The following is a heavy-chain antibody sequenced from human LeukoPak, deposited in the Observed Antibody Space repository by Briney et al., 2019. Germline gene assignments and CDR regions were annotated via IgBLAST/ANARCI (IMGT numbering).Heavy chain of an antibody. CDR2: IYHSGST. CDR1: GASITNDNW. D-gene: IGHD2/OR15-2a*01. Sequence: SGTLCLTCAVSGASITNDNWWSWIRQTPGKGLEWIGEIYHSGSTSYNPSLKNRVTISVDKSNNRFSLRLTSVTAADTAMYYCARDNRYLDPGVYYYYGMDVWGQGTTVTVSS. V-gene: IGHV4-4*02. CDR3: ARDNRYLDPGVYYYYGMDV. J-gene: IGHJ6*02.